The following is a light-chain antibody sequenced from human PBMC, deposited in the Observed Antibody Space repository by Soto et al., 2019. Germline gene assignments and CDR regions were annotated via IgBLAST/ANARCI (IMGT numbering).Light chain of an antibody. Sequence: QSVLTQPRSVSGSPGQSVTISCTGTSSDVGGYNYVSWYQQHPGKATKLMIYDVSKRPSGVHDRFSGSKSGNTASLTISGLQAEDEADYHCCSYAGSYTWVFGGGTKLTVL. J-gene: IGLJ3*02. CDR1: SSDVGGYNY. V-gene: IGLV2-11*01. CDR3: CSYAGSYTWV. CDR2: DVS.